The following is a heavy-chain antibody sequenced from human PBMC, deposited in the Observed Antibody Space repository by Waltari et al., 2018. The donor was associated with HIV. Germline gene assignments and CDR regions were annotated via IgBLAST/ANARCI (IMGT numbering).Heavy chain of an antibody. CDR1: GFSFSVYS. J-gene: IGHJ4*02. CDR3: ARDPIAAGSGGVFDY. CDR2: ISNSGDSV. V-gene: IGHV3-48*02. Sequence: EVHLVESGGGLVQPGGSLRLSCAVSGFSFSVYSMNWVRQAPGKGLEWLSYISNSGDSVYYADSVKGRFTISRDNAKNLLYLQMNSLRDEDTAVYYCARDPIAAGSGGVFDYWGQGTLVTVSS. D-gene: IGHD3-10*01.